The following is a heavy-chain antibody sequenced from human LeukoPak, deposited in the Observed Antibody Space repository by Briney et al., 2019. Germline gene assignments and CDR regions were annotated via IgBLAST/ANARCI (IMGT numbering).Heavy chain of an antibody. CDR2: IYTSGST. CDR1: GGSVSSGSYY. CDR3: ARGPRGDRGYSYGSPRLYYYMDV. V-gene: IGHV4-61*02. Sequence: NSSETLSLTCTVSGGSVSSGSYYWRWIRQPAGKGLEWIGRIYTSGSTNYNPSLKSQVTISVDTSKHQFSLKLSSVTAADTAVYYCARGPRGDRGYSYGSPRLYYYMDVWGKGTTVTVSS. J-gene: IGHJ6*03. D-gene: IGHD5-18*01.